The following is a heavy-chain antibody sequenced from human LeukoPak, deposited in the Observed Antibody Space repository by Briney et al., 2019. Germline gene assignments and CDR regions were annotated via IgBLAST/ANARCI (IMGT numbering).Heavy chain of an antibody. V-gene: IGHV4-59*01. CDR3: ARWRALAGTNWFDP. Sequence: SETLSLTCTVSGGSISSYYWSWIRQPPGKGLEWIGYIYYSGSTNYNPSLKSRVTISVDTSKNQFSLKLSSVTAADTAVYYCARWRALAGTNWFDPWGQGTLVTVSS. CDR2: IYYSGST. CDR1: GGSISSYY. J-gene: IGHJ5*02. D-gene: IGHD6-19*01.